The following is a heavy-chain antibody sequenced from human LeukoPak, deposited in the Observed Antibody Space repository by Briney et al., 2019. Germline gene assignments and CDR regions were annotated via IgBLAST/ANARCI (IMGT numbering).Heavy chain of an antibody. CDR2: ISGSGGST. D-gene: IGHD3-16*01. J-gene: IGHJ4*02. V-gene: IGHV3-23*01. Sequence: PGGSLRLSCAASGFTFSSYAMSWVRQAPGKGLEWVSAISGSGGSTYYADSVKGRFTISRDNSKNTLYLQMNSLRAEDTAVYYCARWGGKAITSDFDYWGQGTLVTVSS. CDR1: GFTFSSYA. CDR3: ARWGGKAITSDFDY.